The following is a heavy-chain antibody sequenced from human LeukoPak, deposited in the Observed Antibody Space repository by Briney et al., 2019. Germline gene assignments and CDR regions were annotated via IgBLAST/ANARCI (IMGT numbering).Heavy chain of an antibody. CDR3: ARDLRALDAFDI. Sequence: SVKVSCKASGGTFGSYAISWVRQAPGQGLEWMGGIIPIFGTANYAQKFQGRVTITADESTSTAYMELSSLRSEDTAVYYCARDLRALDAFDIWGQGTMVTVSS. D-gene: IGHD5/OR15-5a*01. CDR1: GGTFGSYA. CDR2: IIPIFGTA. V-gene: IGHV1-69*13. J-gene: IGHJ3*02.